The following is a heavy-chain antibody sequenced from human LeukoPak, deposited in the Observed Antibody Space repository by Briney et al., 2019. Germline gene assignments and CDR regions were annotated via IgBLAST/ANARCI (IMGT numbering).Heavy chain of an antibody. CDR2: INPNSGGT. Sequence: ASVKVSCKASGYTFTHYHVHWVRQAPGQGLEWMGWINPNSGGTNYAQKFQGRVTMTSDTSITTVYMELSRLRSDDTAVYYCARIYCSATSCYYFDFWGQGALVTVSS. CDR1: GYTFTHYH. J-gene: IGHJ4*02. CDR3: ARIYCSATSCYYFDF. V-gene: IGHV1-2*02. D-gene: IGHD2-2*01.